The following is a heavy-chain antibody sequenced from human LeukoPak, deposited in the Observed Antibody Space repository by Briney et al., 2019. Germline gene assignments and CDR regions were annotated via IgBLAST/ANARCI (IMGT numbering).Heavy chain of an antibody. J-gene: IGHJ4*02. CDR1: GFTFSAYT. CDR3: ARSIAY. Sequence: GSLRLSCAASGFTFSAYTMSWVRQAPGKGLEWVSSISSGSDYIYYADSVKGRFTISRDNAKNSLYLQLNTLRAEDTAIYYCARSIAYWGLGTLVRLL. V-gene: IGHV3-21*01. CDR2: ISSGSDYI.